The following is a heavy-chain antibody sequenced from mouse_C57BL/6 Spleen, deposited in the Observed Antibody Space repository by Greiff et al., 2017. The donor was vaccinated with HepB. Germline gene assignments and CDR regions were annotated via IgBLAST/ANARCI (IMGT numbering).Heavy chain of an antibody. CDR3: TRSTTVVDPWFAY. J-gene: IGHJ3*01. Sequence: QLQQSGAELVRPGASVTLSCKASGYTFTDYEMHWVKQTPVHGLEWIGAIDPETGGTAYNQKFKGKAILTADKSSSTAYMELRSLTSEDSAVYYCTRSTTVVDPWFAYWGQGTLVTVSA. V-gene: IGHV1-15*01. CDR1: GYTFTDYE. CDR2: IDPETGGT. D-gene: IGHD1-1*01.